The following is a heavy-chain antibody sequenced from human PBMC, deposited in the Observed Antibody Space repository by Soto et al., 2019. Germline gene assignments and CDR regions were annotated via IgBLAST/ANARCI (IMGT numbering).Heavy chain of an antibody. Sequence: PGGSLRLSCTASGFTFGDYAMSWFRQAPGKGLEWVGFIRSKAYGGTTEYAASVKGRFTISRDDSKSIAYLQMNSLKTEDTAVYYCTRDWSSVVIPYYYYYYGMDVWGQGTTVTVSS. CDR2: IRSKAYGGTT. D-gene: IGHD3-22*01. J-gene: IGHJ6*02. V-gene: IGHV3-49*03. CDR3: TRDWSSVVIPYYYYYYGMDV. CDR1: GFTFGDYA.